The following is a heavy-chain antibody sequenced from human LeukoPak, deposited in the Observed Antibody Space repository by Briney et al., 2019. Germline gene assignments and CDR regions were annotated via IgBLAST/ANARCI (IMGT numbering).Heavy chain of an antibody. CDR2: IHHSGST. V-gene: IGHV4-34*01. J-gene: IGHJ4*02. Sequence: PWETLSLTCAVYGGSFSGYYWSWIRQPPGKGLEWIGEIHHSGSTNYNPYLKSRVTISVDTSKNQFSLKLSSVTAADTAVYYCARFRAAGVDYWGQGTLVTVS. CDR1: GGSFSGYY. CDR3: ARFRAAGVDY. D-gene: IGHD6-13*01.